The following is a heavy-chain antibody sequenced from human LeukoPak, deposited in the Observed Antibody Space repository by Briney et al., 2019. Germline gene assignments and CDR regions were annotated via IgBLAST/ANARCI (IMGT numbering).Heavy chain of an antibody. D-gene: IGHD3-3*01. V-gene: IGHV3-33*03. CDR3: AKDDAGGLRFLEWLLIT. CDR2: IWYDGSNK. Sequence: GGSLRLSCAASGFTFSSYGMHWVRQAPGKGLEWVAVIWYDGSNKYYADSVKGRFTISRDNSKNTLYLQMNSLRAEDTAVYYCAKDDAGGLRFLEWLLITWGQGTLVTVSS. J-gene: IGHJ4*02. CDR1: GFTFSSYG.